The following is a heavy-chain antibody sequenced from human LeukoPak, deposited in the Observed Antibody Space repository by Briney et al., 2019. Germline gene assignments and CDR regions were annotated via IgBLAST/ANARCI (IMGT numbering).Heavy chain of an antibody. CDR2: ISAYNGNT. Sequence: ASVKVSCKASGYTFTSYGISWVRQAPGQGLEWMGWISAYNGNTNYAQKLQGRVTMTTDTSTSTAYMELRSLRSDDTAVYYCAKDLVGANSPPNWGQGTLVTVSS. J-gene: IGHJ4*02. CDR3: AKDLVGANSPPN. V-gene: IGHV1-18*01. D-gene: IGHD1-26*01. CDR1: GYTFTSYG.